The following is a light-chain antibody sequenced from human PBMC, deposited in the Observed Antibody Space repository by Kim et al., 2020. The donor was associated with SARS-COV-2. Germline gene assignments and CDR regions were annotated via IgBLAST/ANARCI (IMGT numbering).Light chain of an antibody. CDR2: WVS. Sequence: PASISCTSSQSLVSSNGNTYVSWFHERPGQSPRRLIYWVSNRDSGVPDRFSGSGSGTDFTLKISRVEAEDVGVYYCLQHERWPWTFGQGTKVDIK. CDR1: QSLVSSNGNTY. J-gene: IGKJ1*01. V-gene: IGKV2-30*01. CDR3: LQHERWPWT.